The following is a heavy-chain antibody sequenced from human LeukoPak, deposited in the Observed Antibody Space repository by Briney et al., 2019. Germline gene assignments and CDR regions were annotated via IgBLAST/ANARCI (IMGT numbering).Heavy chain of an antibody. Sequence: GGSLRLSCAASGFIFSSYGMHWVRQAPGKGLEWVTFIRYDGSDKYYVDSVNGRFTISRDNSKNTVYLRMNSLRAEDTAVYYCAKDRERRLTSTSCSFDSWGHGTLVTVSS. D-gene: IGHD2-2*01. CDR2: IRYDGSDK. V-gene: IGHV3-30*02. J-gene: IGHJ4*01. CDR3: AKDRERRLTSTSCSFDS. CDR1: GFIFSSYG.